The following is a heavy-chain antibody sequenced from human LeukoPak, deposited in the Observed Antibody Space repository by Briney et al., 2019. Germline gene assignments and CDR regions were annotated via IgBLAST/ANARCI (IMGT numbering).Heavy chain of an antibody. CDR2: IIPIFGTA. D-gene: IGHD5-18*01. CDR3: ARHGVRVDTAMVT. CDR1: GGTFISYA. J-gene: IGHJ5*02. V-gene: IGHV1-69*05. Sequence: GASVKVSCKASGGTFISYAISWVRQAPGQGLEWMGGIIPIFGTANYAQKFQGRVTITTDESTSTAYMELSSLRSEDTAVYYCARHGVRVDTAMVTWGQGTLVTVSS.